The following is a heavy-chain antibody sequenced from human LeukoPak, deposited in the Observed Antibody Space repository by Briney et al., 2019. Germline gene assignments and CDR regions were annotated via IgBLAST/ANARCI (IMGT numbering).Heavy chain of an antibody. CDR3: ASGDYLDY. Sequence: SETLSLTCAVYGGSFSGYYRSWIRQPPGKGLEWIGEINHSGSTNYNPSLKSRVTISVDTSKNQFSLKLSSVTAADTAVYYCASGDYLDYWGQGTLVTVSS. CDR1: GGSFSGYY. V-gene: IGHV4-34*01. CDR2: INHSGST. J-gene: IGHJ4*02.